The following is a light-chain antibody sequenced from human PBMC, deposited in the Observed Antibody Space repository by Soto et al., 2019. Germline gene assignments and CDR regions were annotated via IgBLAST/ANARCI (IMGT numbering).Light chain of an antibody. CDR1: QSVSSTN. V-gene: IGKV3-20*01. CDR3: QQYDSSGWS. Sequence: EIVLTQSPGTLSLSPGERATLSCRASQSVSSTNLAWYQQKRGQAPRLLIFGTSTRAGGIPARFSGSGSGTDFTLTISRLEPEDFAVYYCQQYDSSGWSFGQGTKVDIK. CDR2: GTS. J-gene: IGKJ1*01.